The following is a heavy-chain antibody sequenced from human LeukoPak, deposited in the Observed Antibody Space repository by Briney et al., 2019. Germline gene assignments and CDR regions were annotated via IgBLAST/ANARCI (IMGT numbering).Heavy chain of an antibody. CDR3: ARFSGGXXXYFDL. Sequence: GGSLRLSCAASGFTFSSYSMNWVRQAPGKGLEWVSSISSSSSYIYYADSVKGRFTISRDNAKNSLYLQMNSLRAEDTAVYYCARFSGGXXXYFDLWGRGTLVTVSS. J-gene: IGHJ2*01. D-gene: IGHD2-15*01. CDR1: GFTFSSYS. CDR2: ISSSSSYI. V-gene: IGHV3-21*01.